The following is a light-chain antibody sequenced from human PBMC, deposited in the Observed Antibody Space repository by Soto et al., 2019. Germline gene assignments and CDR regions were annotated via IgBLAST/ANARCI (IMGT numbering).Light chain of an antibody. J-gene: IGLJ2*01. V-gene: IGLV1-36*01. CDR1: SSNIGKYA. CDR3: AAWDDSLNGVV. Sequence: QSVLTQPPSVSEAPRQRVTISCSGSSSNIGKYAVNWYQQLPGKAPKLLIYYDDLLPSGVSDRFSGSKSGTSASLAISGLQSEDEADYYCAAWDDSLNGVVFGGGTKLTVL. CDR2: YDD.